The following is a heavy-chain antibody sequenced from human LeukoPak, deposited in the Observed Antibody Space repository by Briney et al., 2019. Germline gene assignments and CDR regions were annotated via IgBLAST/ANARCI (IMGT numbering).Heavy chain of an antibody. CDR1: GFIFSYYN. CDR2: ISSGSSNI. V-gene: IGHV3-48*02. CDR3: ARGVGNNPGHFDY. Sequence: GGSLRLSCVASGFIFSYYNTNWVRQAPGKGLEWLSYISSGSSNIYYADSVKGRFTISRDNAKNSLYLQMHSLRDEDTAVYYCARGVGNNPGHFDYWGQGTLVTVSS. J-gene: IGHJ4*02. D-gene: IGHD1/OR15-1a*01.